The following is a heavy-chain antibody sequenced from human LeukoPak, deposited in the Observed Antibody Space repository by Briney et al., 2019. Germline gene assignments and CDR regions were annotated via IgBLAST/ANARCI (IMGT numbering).Heavy chain of an antibody. J-gene: IGHJ6*02. D-gene: IGHD4-4*01. CDR2: INPSGGST. CDR3: ARASGYSNGYYYYGMDV. Sequence: ASVKVSCKASGYTFTSHYMNWVRQAPGQGLEWMGIINPSGGSTSYAQKFQGRVTMTRDTSPSTVYMELSSLRSGDTAVYYRARASGYSNGYYYYGMDVWGQGTTVTVSS. V-gene: IGHV1-46*01. CDR1: GYTFTSHY.